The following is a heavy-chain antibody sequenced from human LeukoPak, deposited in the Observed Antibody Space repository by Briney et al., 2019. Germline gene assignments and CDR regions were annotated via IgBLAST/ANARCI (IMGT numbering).Heavy chain of an antibody. CDR1: GFTFDDYA. D-gene: IGHD3-22*01. CDR3: VKGGDYDRSGYHFDS. J-gene: IGHJ4*02. V-gene: IGHV3-43*02. CDR2: ISGDGGST. Sequence: AGGSLRLSCAASGFTFDDYAMLWVRRPPGKGLEWVSLISGDGGSTYYADSLKGRISISRDNSKTSLYLRMNSLRTEDTALYYCVKGGDYDRSGYHFDSWGQGTLVTVSS.